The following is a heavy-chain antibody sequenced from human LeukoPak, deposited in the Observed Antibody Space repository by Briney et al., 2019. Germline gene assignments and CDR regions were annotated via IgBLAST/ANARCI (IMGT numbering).Heavy chain of an antibody. J-gene: IGHJ4*02. CDR1: GFTFTGYY. Sequence: GASVKVSCKASGFTFTGYYMHWVRQAPGQGLEWMGIINPSGHITNYAQKFQGRLTVTRDTSISTAYMELSRLRSDDTAVYYCARDGGLRLAAAGTNGYWGQGTLVTVSS. CDR3: ARDGGLRLAAAGTNGY. CDR2: INPSGHIT. V-gene: IGHV1-46*01. D-gene: IGHD6-13*01.